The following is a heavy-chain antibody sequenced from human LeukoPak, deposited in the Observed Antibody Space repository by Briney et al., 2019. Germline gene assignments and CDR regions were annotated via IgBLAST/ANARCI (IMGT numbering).Heavy chain of an antibody. CDR2: IYYSGST. D-gene: IGHD2-2*01. V-gene: IGHV4-59*01. CDR1: GGSISSYY. J-gene: IGHJ5*02. CDR3: ARVGCSSTSCSNNWFDP. Sequence: SETLSLTCTVSGGSISSYYWSWIRQPPGKGLEWIGYIYYSGSTNYNPSLKSRVTIPVDTSKNQFSLKLSSVTAADTAVYYCARVGCSSTSCSNNWFDPWGQGTLVTVSS.